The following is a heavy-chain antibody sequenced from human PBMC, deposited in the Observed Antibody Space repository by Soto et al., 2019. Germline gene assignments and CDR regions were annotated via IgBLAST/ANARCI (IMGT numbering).Heavy chain of an antibody. CDR3: AHCNVGGSYQYYFQF. J-gene: IGHJ4*02. V-gene: IGHV2-5*02. D-gene: IGHD1-26*01. CDR1: GFTVTTTGVG. CDR2: VSWDDDK. Sequence: QITLKESGPTLVKPTQTLTLTCTLSGFTVTTTGVGVGWIRQPPGKALEWLALVSWDDDKRYRPSLKSRLTFTKDSSKNQVVLTMTNVDPVDTATYYCAHCNVGGSYQYYFQFLGQGALVTVSS.